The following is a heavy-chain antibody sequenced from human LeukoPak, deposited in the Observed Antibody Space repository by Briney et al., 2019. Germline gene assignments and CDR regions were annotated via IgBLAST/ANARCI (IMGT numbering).Heavy chain of an antibody. CDR1: GYTFTSYY. CDR3: ARDVSPYYYYYGMDV. J-gene: IGHJ6*02. Sequence: GASVKVSCKASGYTFTSYYMHWVRQAPGQGLEWMGIINPSGGSTSYAQKFQGRVTMTRDTSTSTVYMELSSLRSEDTAVYYCARDVSPYYYYYGMDVWGQGTTVTVSS. CDR2: INPSGGST. V-gene: IGHV1-46*01.